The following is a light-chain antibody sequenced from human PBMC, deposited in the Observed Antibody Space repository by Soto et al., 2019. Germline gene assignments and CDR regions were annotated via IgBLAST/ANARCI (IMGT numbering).Light chain of an antibody. CDR2: WAS. CDR1: RSLLSAPDHKYY. Sequence: DIVMAQSPDSLAVSLGERATINCKSSRSLLSAPDHKYYLGWYQRKPGQPPRLLIYWASTRDLVVPDLFSGSGSGTDYTLTSSSVQAEDLAVYYCQQYLDPPPFMHTFGQGPHLEI. CDR3: QQYLDPPPFMHT. V-gene: IGKV4-1*01. J-gene: IGKJ2*01.